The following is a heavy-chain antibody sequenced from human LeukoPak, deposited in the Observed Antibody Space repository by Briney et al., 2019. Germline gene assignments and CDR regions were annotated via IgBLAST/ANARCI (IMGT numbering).Heavy chain of an antibody. J-gene: IGHJ4*02. CDR2: IKGDGSEE. Sequence: GGSLRLSCVASGFTLSNYWMSWFRQAPGEGLEWVANIKGDGSEEHYVGSVRGRFTISRDNAKNSLYLQMNSLRAEDTSVYYCARDAMRGGDYDNWGQGTLVTVSS. CDR3: ARDAMRGGDYDN. CDR1: GFTLSNYW. D-gene: IGHD5-12*01. V-gene: IGHV3-7*01.